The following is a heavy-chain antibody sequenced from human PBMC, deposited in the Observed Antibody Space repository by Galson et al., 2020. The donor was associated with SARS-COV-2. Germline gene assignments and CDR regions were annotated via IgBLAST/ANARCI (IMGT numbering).Heavy chain of an antibody. CDR2: IYYSGST. CDR3: ARVGGNDGWNWFDP. V-gene: IGHV4-31*03. Sequence: SATLSLTCTVSGGSISSGGYYWSWIRQHPGKGLEWIGYIYYSGSTYYNPSLKSRVTISVDTSENQFSLKLNSVTAADTAVYYCARVGGNDGWNWFDPWGQGTLFTVSS. J-gene: IGHJ5*02. CDR1: GGSISSGGYY. D-gene: IGHD1-1*01.